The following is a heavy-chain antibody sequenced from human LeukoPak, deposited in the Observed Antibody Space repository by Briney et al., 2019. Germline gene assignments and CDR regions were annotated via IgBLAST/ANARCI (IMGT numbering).Heavy chain of an antibody. CDR3: ANTLYCSGGSCPPDY. D-gene: IGHD2-15*01. CDR2: ISGSGGST. J-gene: IGHJ4*02. Sequence: LTGGSLRLSCAASGFTFSSYVMSWVRQAPGKGLEWVSTISGSGGSTYYADSVKGRFTISRDNSKNTLYLQMNSRRAEDTAVYYCANTLYCSGGSCPPDYWGQGTLVTVSS. V-gene: IGHV3-23*01. CDR1: GFTFSSYV.